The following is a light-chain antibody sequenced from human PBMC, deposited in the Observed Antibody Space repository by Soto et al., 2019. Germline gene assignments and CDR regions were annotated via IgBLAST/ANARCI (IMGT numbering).Light chain of an antibody. V-gene: IGKV3-15*01. J-gene: IGKJ1*01. CDR3: QQDNNWPPWT. CDR2: GAS. CDR1: QSVSSN. Sequence: EIVMTQSPATLSVSPGERATLSCRAGQSVSSNLAWYQQKPGQAPRLLIYGASTRATGIPARFSDSGSGTESTLTISRLQYEDFAVYYCQQDNNWPPWTFGQGTKVEIK.